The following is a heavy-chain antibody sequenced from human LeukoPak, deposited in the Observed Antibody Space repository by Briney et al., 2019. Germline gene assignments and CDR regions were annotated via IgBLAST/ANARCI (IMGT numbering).Heavy chain of an antibody. J-gene: IGHJ4*02. CDR2: INSDGSST. CDR1: GFTFSSYW. CDR3: ARDDGLTFDY. D-gene: IGHD3/OR15-3a*01. Sequence: PGGSLRLSCAASGFTFSSYWMHWVRRAPGEGLVWVSRINSDGSSTNYADSVKGRFTISRDNAKSTLYLQMNSLRAEDTAVYYCARDDGLTFDYWGQGTLVTVSS. V-gene: IGHV3-74*01.